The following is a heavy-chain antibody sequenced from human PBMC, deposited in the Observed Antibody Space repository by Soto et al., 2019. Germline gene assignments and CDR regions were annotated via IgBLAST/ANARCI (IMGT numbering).Heavy chain of an antibody. CDR1: GFTFTSSA. V-gene: IGHV1-58*01. CDR3: AASGRPLDAFDI. J-gene: IGHJ3*02. D-gene: IGHD1-26*01. Sequence: SVKVSCKASGFTFTSSAVQWVRQARGQRLEWIGWIVVGSGNTNYAQKFQERVTITRDMSTSTAYMELSSLRSEDTAVYYCAASGRPLDAFDIWGQGTMVTVSS. CDR2: IVVGSGNT.